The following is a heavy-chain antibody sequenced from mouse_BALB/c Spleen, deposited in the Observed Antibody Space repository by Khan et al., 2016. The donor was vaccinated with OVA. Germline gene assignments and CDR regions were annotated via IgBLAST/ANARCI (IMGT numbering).Heavy chain of an antibody. CDR2: ISYSVVT. J-gene: IGHJ2*01. D-gene: IGHD1-1*01. CDR1: GYSITSGYA. V-gene: IGHV3-2*02. Sequence: VQLKESGPGLVKPSQSLSLTCTVTGYSITSGYAWNWIRQFPGNKLEWMGYISYSVVTSYTPSLKSRISIPRDTSKTQFFLQLNSVTTEDTATDYCARGNYYGYYFDYWGQGTTLTVSS. CDR3: ARGNYYGYYFDY.